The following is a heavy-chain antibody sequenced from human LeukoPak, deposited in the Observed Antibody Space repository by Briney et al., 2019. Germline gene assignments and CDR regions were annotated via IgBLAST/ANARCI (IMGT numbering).Heavy chain of an antibody. D-gene: IGHD2-2*01. Sequence: GGSLRLSCAASGFSFSSYWMSWVRQAPGKWLEWVANIKGDGNGNNYVDSVKGRFTISRDNAKNSLYLQMNSLRAEDTAVYYCARESWSSLTWGQGTLVTVSS. CDR1: GFSFSSYW. J-gene: IGHJ5*02. CDR2: IKGDGNGN. V-gene: IGHV3-7*01. CDR3: ARESWSSLT.